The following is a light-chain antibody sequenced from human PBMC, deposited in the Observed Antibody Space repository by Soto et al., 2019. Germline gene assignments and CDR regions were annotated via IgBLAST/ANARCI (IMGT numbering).Light chain of an antibody. J-gene: IGKJ5*01. V-gene: IGKV3D-15*01. Sequence: EIVMTQSPATLSVSPGEGATLSCRASQTVLSNLAWYQQKLGQGPRLLIYGASTRATGIPVRFSGSGSGTDFTLTISSLQSEDFAVYYCQQYNNRPITFGQGTRLEIK. CDR1: QTVLSN. CDR2: GAS. CDR3: QQYNNRPIT.